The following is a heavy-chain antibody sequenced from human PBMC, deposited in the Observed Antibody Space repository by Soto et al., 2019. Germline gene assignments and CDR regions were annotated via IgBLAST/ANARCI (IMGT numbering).Heavy chain of an antibody. J-gene: IGHJ3*01. V-gene: IGHV3-23*01. Sequence: EVQMLESGGGLVQPGGSLRLSCAASGFTFSSYALTWVRQATGKGLEWVSSITGSGDYTRYTDSVKGRFTITRDNPKNTLFLQMKSLRADDTAIYYCGKDPNGDYFGAFDFWGQGTMVTVSS. CDR2: ITGSGDYT. CDR1: GFTFSSYA. D-gene: IGHD4-17*01. CDR3: GKDPNGDYFGAFDF.